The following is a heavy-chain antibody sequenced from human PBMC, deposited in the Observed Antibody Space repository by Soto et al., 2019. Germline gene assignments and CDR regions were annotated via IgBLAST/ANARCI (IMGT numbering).Heavy chain of an antibody. Sequence: PSETLSLTCAVYGGSFSGYYWSWIRQPPGKGLEWIGEINHSGSTNYNPSLKSRVTISVDTSKNQFSLKLSSVTAADTAVYYCAREGHDFWSGYYKVRGFDPWGQGTLVTVSS. D-gene: IGHD3-3*01. CDR1: GGSFSGYY. J-gene: IGHJ5*02. CDR3: AREGHDFWSGYYKVRGFDP. V-gene: IGHV4-34*01. CDR2: INHSGST.